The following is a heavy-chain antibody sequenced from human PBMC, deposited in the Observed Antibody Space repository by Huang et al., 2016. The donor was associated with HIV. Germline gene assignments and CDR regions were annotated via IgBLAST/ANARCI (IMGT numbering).Heavy chain of an antibody. CDR1: GFKLSGFG. CDR2: ISYDGRSQ. Sequence: QVHLVESGGGVVQPGGSLRLSCAASGFKLSGFGMHWVRQAPGKGLGWVAVISYDGRSQCYPDSVKGRFTISRDNSDNTLSLQMKGLRPDDTAVYYCAKESRWFSDFDHWGQGVLVSVSS. D-gene: IGHD2-15*01. CDR3: AKESRWFSDFDH. V-gene: IGHV3-30*18. J-gene: IGHJ4*02.